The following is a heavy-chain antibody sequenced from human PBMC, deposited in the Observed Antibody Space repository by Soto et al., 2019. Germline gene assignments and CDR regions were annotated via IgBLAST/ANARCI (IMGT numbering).Heavy chain of an antibody. J-gene: IGHJ4*02. Sequence: SETLSLTCSVSGGSISGDYYWSWIRQSPEKGLEWIGYIYYSGSSYSNPALQSRLSMSLDTSKNQFSLKLCSVTAADTAVYYCAGGGARLPVYFDSWGQGALVTVSS. CDR1: GGSISGDYY. D-gene: IGHD3-16*01. V-gene: IGHV4-30-4*08. CDR3: AGGGARLPVYFDS. CDR2: IYYSGSS.